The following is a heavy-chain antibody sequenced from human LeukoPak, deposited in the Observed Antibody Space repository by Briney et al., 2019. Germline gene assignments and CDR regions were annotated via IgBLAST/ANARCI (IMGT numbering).Heavy chain of an antibody. D-gene: IGHD4-17*01. CDR2: ISSSGSTI. Sequence: GGSLRLSCAASGFTFSSYEMNWVRQAPGKGLEWVSYISSSGSTIYYADSVKGRFTISRDNSKNTLLLQMNSLRAEDTAVYYCARPFGDYPYATFDYWGQGTLVTVSS. CDR3: ARPFGDYPYATFDY. J-gene: IGHJ4*02. V-gene: IGHV3-48*03. CDR1: GFTFSSYE.